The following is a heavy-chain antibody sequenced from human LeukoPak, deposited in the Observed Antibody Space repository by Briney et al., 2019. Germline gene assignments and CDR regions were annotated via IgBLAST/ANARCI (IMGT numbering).Heavy chain of an antibody. D-gene: IGHD3-3*01. J-gene: IGHJ4*02. Sequence: SETLSLTCTVSGGSISSYQWSWIRQPPGKGLEWIGNIYYSGSANYNPSLKSRVTISVDTSKNQFSLKLSSVTAADTAVYYCAIGFLEWLGNLDYWGQGTLVTVPS. CDR2: IYYSGSA. CDR1: GGSISSYQ. V-gene: IGHV4-59*12. CDR3: AIGFLEWLGNLDY.